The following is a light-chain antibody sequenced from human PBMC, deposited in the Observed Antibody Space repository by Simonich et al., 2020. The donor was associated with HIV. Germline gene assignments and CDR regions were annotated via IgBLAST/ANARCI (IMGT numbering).Light chain of an antibody. V-gene: IGKV3-15*01. CDR1: QSVTSN. J-gene: IGKJ4*01. Sequence: VVMTQSPAPLPLSPGERVTLSCRASQSVTSNLAWYQQKPGQSPRLLIYDASTRATGIPARFSGSWSGTEFTLTISSMQSEDIATYYCHQYNHRPLTFGGGTKVEMK. CDR2: DAS. CDR3: HQYNHRPLT.